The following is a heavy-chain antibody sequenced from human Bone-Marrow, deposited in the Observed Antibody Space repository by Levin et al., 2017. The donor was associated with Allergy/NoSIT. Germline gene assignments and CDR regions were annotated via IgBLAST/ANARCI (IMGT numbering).Heavy chain of an antibody. J-gene: IGHJ3*02. V-gene: IGHV3-64*02. D-gene: IGHD5-12*01. CDR1: GFTFSTSV. CDR2: ISGNGDNI. Sequence: GGSLRLSCAASGFTFSTSVMHWVRQAPGKALEYVSAISGNGDNILYADSVKGRFTISRDNSKNTVYLQMDSLRDEDMAVYYCAREGFTSGRAGAFDIWGQGTMVTVSS. CDR3: AREGFTSGRAGAFDI.